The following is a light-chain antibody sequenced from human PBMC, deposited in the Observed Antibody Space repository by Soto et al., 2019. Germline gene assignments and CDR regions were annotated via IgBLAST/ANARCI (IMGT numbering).Light chain of an antibody. V-gene: IGLV2-23*02. CDR3: CSYAGSPYV. Sequence: QSALTQPASVSGSPGQSITISCTGTSSDVGSYNLVSWYQQHPGKAPKLMIYEVSKRPSGVSNRFSGSKSGNTASLTISGLQAADEADYYCCSYAGSPYVFGTGTKLTVL. CDR1: SSDVGSYNL. CDR2: EVS. J-gene: IGLJ1*01.